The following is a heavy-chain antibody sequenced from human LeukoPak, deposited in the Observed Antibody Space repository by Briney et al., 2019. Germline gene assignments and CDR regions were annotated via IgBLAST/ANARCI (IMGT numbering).Heavy chain of an antibody. CDR2: MNPNSGNT. CDR1: GYTFASYD. Sequence: GASGKVSCKAAGYTFASYDINWVRQATRQGLEWMGWMNPNSGNTGYAQKFQGRVTMTRNTSISTAYMELSSLRSEDTAVYYCARGGSSWSHYYYYYMDVWGKGTTVTVSS. V-gene: IGHV1-8*01. CDR3: ARGGSSWSHYYYYYMDV. J-gene: IGHJ6*03. D-gene: IGHD6-13*01.